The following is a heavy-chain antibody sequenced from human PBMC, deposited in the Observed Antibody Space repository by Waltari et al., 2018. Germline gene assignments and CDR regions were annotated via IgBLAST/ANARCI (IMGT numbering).Heavy chain of an antibody. V-gene: IGHV1-69*05. CDR2: IIPIFGTA. Sequence: QVQLVQSGAEVKKPGSSVKVSCKASGGTFSSYAISWVRQAPGKGLGWMGGIIPIFGTAKYAQKFQGRVTITTDESTSTAYMELSSLRSEDTAVYYCARGYYDSSGYPVGGYHYFDYWGQGTLVTVSS. CDR3: ARGYYDSSGYPVGGYHYFDY. J-gene: IGHJ4*02. D-gene: IGHD3-22*01. CDR1: GGTFSSYA.